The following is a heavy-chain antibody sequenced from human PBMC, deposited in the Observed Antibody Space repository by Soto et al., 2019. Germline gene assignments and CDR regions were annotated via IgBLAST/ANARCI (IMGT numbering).Heavy chain of an antibody. CDR2: IYYSGST. CDR3: ARSVDP. Sequence: PSETLSLTCTVSGGSISSYYWSWIRQPPGKGLEWIGYIYYSGSTYYNPSLKSRVTISVDTSKNQFSLELSSVTAADTAVYYCARSVDPWGQGTLVTVSS. J-gene: IGHJ5*02. CDR1: GGSISSYY. V-gene: IGHV4-59*06.